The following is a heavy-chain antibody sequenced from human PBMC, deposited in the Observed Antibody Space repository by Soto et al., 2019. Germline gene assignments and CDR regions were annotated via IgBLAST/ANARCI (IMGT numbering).Heavy chain of an antibody. J-gene: IGHJ6*02. D-gene: IGHD3-9*01. Sequence: WASLNVSCKPSGYIFSSYYIHWGRQPPGQGLEWMGVINPSGGSKSYGQKFQGRVTMTRDTSTSTIYMELSSLRSEDTAVYYCAREGVYDILTGLRSYYYGMDVWGQGTTVTVSS. CDR2: INPSGGSK. CDR3: AREGVYDILTGLRSYYYGMDV. V-gene: IGHV1-46*01. CDR1: GYIFSSYY.